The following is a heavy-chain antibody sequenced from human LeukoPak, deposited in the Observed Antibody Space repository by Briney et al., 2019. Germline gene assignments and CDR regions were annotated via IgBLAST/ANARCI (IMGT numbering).Heavy chain of an antibody. Sequence: SVKVSCKASGGTFSSYAISWVRQAPGQGLEWMGGIIPIFGTANYAQKFRGRVTITTDESTSTAYMELSSLRSEDTAVYYCAGAIYISSGYSYGYYMDVWGKGTTVTVSS. D-gene: IGHD5-18*01. V-gene: IGHV1-69*05. CDR2: IIPIFGTA. CDR1: GGTFSSYA. J-gene: IGHJ6*03. CDR3: AGAIYISSGYSYGYYMDV.